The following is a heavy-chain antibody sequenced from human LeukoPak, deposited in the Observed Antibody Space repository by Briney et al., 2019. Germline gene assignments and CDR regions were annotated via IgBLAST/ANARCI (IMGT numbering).Heavy chain of an antibody. CDR2: ISGSGDST. Sequence: GGSLRLSCAASGFTFSSYAMSWVRQAPGKGLEWVSTISGSGDSTYYAGSVKGRFTISRGNSKNTLYLQMNSLRAEDTAIYYCAKNGDRGAYCSGGSCYPYYYYNMDVWGKGTTVTISS. J-gene: IGHJ6*03. D-gene: IGHD2-15*01. CDR1: GFTFSSYA. CDR3: AKNGDRGAYCSGGSCYPYYYYNMDV. V-gene: IGHV3-23*01.